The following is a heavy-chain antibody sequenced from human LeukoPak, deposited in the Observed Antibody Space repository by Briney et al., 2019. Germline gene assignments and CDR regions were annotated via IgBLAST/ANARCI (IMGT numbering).Heavy chain of an antibody. CDR1: GGSISSSSYY. CDR3: AAHRGLYFDY. CDR2: IYFSGSI. V-gene: IGHV4-39*01. J-gene: IGHJ4*02. Sequence: KPSETLSLTCTVSGGSISSSSYYWGWIRQPPGKGLEWIGSIYFSGSIYYNPSLKSRVTISVDTSKNQFSLKLSSVTAADTAVYYCAAHRGLYFDYWGQGTLVTVSS.